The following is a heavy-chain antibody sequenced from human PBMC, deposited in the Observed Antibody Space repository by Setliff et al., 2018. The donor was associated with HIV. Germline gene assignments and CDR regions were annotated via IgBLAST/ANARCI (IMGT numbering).Heavy chain of an antibody. J-gene: IGHJ4*01. V-gene: IGHV1-69*05. CDR3: ARVPSPFVQEGYFDD. D-gene: IGHD3-3*01. Sequence: SVKVSCKVSGGTFSDYAVTWVRRAPGQGLEWMGGVIPVFGTGNYAQKFQGRVTITTDESTRTAYMELRSLRSEDTAVYYCARVPSPFVQEGYFDDWGQGTLVTAPQ. CDR2: VIPVFGTG. CDR1: GGTFSDYA.